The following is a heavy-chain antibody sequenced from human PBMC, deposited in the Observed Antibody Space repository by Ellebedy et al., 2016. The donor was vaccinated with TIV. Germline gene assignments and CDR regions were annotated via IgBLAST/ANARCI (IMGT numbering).Heavy chain of an antibody. CDR1: GGSISSSSSY. J-gene: IGHJ5*02. CDR2: IYYSGST. V-gene: IGHV4-39*07. D-gene: IGHD3-10*01. Sequence: SETLSLTXTVSGGSISSSSSYWGWIRQPPGKGLEWIGSIYYSGSTYYNPSLKSRVTISVDTSKNQFSLKLSSVTAADTAVYYCARRNMVRGVKHWFDPWGQGTLVTVSS. CDR3: ARRNMVRGVKHWFDP.